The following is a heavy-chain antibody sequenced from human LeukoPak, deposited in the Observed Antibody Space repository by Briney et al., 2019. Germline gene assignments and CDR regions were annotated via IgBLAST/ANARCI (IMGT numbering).Heavy chain of an antibody. D-gene: IGHD3-22*01. J-gene: IGHJ4*02. CDR3: AKDPAQDYYDSSGYYYYFDY. V-gene: IGHV3-23*01. Sequence: PEGSLRLSCAASGFTFSSYAMSWVRQAPGKGLEWVSAISGSGGSTYYADSVKGRFTISRDNSKNTLYLQMNSLRAEDTAVYYCAKDPAQDYYDSSGYYYYFDYWGQGTLVTVSS. CDR2: ISGSGGST. CDR1: GFTFSSYA.